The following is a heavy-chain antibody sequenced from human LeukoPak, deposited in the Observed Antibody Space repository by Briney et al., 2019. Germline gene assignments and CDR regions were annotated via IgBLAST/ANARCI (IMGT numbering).Heavy chain of an antibody. Sequence: SETLSLTCTVSGGSISSYYWSWIRQPPGKGLEWIGYIYYSGSTNYNPSLKSRVTISVDTSKNQSSLKLSSVTAADTAVYYCARYSSSWYLIRGEFDYWGQGTLVTVSS. CDR1: GGSISSYY. V-gene: IGHV4-59*01. CDR3: ARYSSSWYLIRGEFDY. J-gene: IGHJ4*02. CDR2: IYYSGST. D-gene: IGHD6-13*01.